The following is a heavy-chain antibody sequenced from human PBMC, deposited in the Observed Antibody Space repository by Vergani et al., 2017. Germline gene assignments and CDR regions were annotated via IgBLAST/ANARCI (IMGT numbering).Heavy chain of an antibody. J-gene: IGHJ6*02. CDR3: ARDLKYSSSWYPLYGMDV. V-gene: IGHV3-64D*06. D-gene: IGHD6-13*01. CDR2: ISSNGGST. CDR1: GFTFSSYA. Sequence: EVQLVESGGGLVQPGGSLRLSCSASGFTFSSYAMHWVRQAPGKGLEYVSAISSNGGSTYYADSVKGRFTISRDNSKNTLYLQMSSLRAEDTAVYYCARDLKYSSSWYPLYGMDVWGQGTTVTVSS.